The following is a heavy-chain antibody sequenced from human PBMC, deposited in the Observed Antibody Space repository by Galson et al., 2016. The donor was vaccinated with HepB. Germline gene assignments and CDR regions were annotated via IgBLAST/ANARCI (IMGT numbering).Heavy chain of an antibody. CDR3: ASLGYCSGGDCYSVD. Sequence: TLSLTCAVSGGSLSTRNWWSWIRQTPGKGLEWIGEIYHTGTTNYNPSLKSRITMSLDKSKNQFSLKLNSVTAADTAVYYCASLGYCSGGDCYSVDWGQGTMVTVSS. CDR1: GGSLSTRNW. D-gene: IGHD2-15*01. J-gene: IGHJ4*02. CDR2: IYHTGTT. V-gene: IGHV4-4*02.